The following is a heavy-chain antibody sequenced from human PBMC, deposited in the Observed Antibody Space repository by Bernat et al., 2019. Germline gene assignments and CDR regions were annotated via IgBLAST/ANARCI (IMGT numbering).Heavy chain of an antibody. Sequence: EVQLLESGGGLVQPGGSLRLSCAASGFTFTSYAMSLVRQAPGQGLEWVSGISAGGGSKYYPDSVKGRFTVSRDSSKNTLYLQMNSLRVEDTAVYYCAKLGGSYSSSSLRYFDYWGQGTLVTVSS. D-gene: IGHD6-6*01. CDR1: GFTFTSYA. CDR3: AKLGGSYSSSSLRYFDY. J-gene: IGHJ4*02. CDR2: ISAGGGSK. V-gene: IGHV3-23*01.